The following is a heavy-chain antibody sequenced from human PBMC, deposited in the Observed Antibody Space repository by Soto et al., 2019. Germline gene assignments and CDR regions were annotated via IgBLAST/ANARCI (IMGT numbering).Heavy chain of an antibody. D-gene: IGHD3-10*01. V-gene: IGHV3-23*01. J-gene: IGHJ3*01. CDR1: GFTFSNYD. Sequence: GSLRLSCAASGFTFSNYDMSWVRQAPGKGLEWVSTVSGSGSTTYYADSVKGRFTISRDNSRNTVHLQMDSLKAEDTAVYHCAKPPPHYFSARAFDLWGQGTMVNVSS. CDR3: AKPPPHYFSARAFDL. CDR2: VSGSGSTT.